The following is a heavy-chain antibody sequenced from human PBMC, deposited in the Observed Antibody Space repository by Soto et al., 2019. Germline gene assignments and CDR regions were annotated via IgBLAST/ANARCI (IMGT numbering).Heavy chain of an antibody. CDR3: ARASGGLPRDFDY. V-gene: IGHV1-69*13. Sequence: ASVKGSCKASGGTFSSYAISWVRQAPGQGLEWMGGIIPIFGTANYAQKFQGRVTITADESTSTAYMELSSLRSEDTAVYYCARASGGLPRDFDYWGQGTLVTVSS. CDR1: GGTFSSYA. D-gene: IGHD5-18*01. J-gene: IGHJ4*02. CDR2: IIPIFGTA.